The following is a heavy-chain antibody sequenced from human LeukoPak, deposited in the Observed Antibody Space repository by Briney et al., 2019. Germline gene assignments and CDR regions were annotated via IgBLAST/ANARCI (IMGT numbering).Heavy chain of an antibody. CDR3: ARRPPYSSGYYPRDRALATDFDF. J-gene: IGHJ4*02. D-gene: IGHD3-22*01. V-gene: IGHV4-34*01. CDR1: GGSIGNYY. Sequence: SETLSLTCTVSGGSIGNYYWSWIRQPPGKGLEWIGDINHGGSSNYNPSLRSRVTISIDTSKKQFSLKLSSVNAADTAVYYCARRPPYSSGYYPRDRALATDFDFWGQGTLVTVSS. CDR2: INHGGSS.